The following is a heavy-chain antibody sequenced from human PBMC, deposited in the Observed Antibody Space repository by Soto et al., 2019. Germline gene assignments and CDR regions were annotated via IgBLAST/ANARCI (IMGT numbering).Heavy chain of an antibody. J-gene: IGHJ6*02. CDR3: AKSLYPNYYYYGMVV. CDR1: GGSISSGGYS. Sequence: QLQLQESGSGLVKPSQTLSLTCAVSGGSISSGGYSWSWIRQPPGKGLEWIGYIYHSGSTYYNPSLKSRVTISVDRSKNQFSLKLSSVTAADTAVYYCAKSLYPNYYYYGMVVWGQGTTVTVSS. V-gene: IGHV4-30-2*01. CDR2: IYHSGST. D-gene: IGHD3-16*01.